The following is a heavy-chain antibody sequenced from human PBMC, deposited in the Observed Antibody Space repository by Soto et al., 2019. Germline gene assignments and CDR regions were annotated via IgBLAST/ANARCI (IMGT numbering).Heavy chain of an antibody. Sequence: LSLTCAVYGGSFSGYYWSWIRQPPGKGLEWIGEINHSGSTNYNPPLKSRVTISVDTSKNQFSLKLSSVTAADTAVYYCARAGARRATTGVYFDYWGQGTLVTVS. CDR1: GGSFSGYY. D-gene: IGHD1-26*01. J-gene: IGHJ4*02. V-gene: IGHV4-34*01. CDR2: INHSGST. CDR3: ARAGARRATTGVYFDY.